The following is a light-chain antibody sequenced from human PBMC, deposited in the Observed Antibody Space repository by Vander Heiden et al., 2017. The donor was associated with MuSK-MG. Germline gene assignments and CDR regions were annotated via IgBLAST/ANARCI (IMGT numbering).Light chain of an antibody. CDR3: SSDTSSSTLV. CDR2: EVT. Sequence: QSALTQPASVSGSPGPSVTISCTGTSSDVGGDNYVSWYQQDTGKAHKLMIYEVTKRPSGVSNSFSGSKSGNTASMTISGRQAEDEADYYCSSDTSSSTLVFGGGTKLTVL. J-gene: IGLJ2*01. CDR1: SSDVGGDNY. V-gene: IGLV2-14*01.